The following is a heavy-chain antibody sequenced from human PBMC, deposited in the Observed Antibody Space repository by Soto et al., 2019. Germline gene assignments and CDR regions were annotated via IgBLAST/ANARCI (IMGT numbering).Heavy chain of an antibody. CDR2: INGGGDNI. Sequence: PGGSLRLSCAISGFTFSSYAMSWVRRAPGKGLEWVSNINGGGDNIYYAESAKGRFTISRDNSKNTLYLQMNSLRAEDTAIYYCAKDALYSSSWYLSWFDPWGQGTPVTVSS. V-gene: IGHV3-23*01. J-gene: IGHJ5*02. CDR3: AKDALYSSSWYLSWFDP. CDR1: GFTFSSYA. D-gene: IGHD6-13*01.